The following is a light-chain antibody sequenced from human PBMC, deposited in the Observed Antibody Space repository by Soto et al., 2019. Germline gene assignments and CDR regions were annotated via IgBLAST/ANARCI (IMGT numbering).Light chain of an antibody. V-gene: IGLV2-14*01. Sequence: QSVLTQPASVSGSPGQSITISCTGTSSDVGGYNYVSWYQQHTGKAPKLMIYDVSNRPSGVSNRFSGSKSGNTASLTISGLQAEDEADYYCSSYTSSITLYVFGTGTKVTVL. CDR3: SSYTSSITLYV. J-gene: IGLJ1*01. CDR2: DVS. CDR1: SSDVGGYNY.